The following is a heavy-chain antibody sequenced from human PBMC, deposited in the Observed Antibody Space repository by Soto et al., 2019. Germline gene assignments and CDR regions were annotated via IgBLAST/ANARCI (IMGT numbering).Heavy chain of an antibody. D-gene: IGHD3-3*01. Sequence: GESLKISCKGSGYSFTSYWIGWVRQMPGKGLEWMGIIYPGDSDTRYSPSFQGQVTISADKSISTAYLQWSSLKASDTAMYYCARLRYYDFWSGSRYGMDVWGQGTTVTVSS. CDR3: ARLRYYDFWSGSRYGMDV. CDR1: GYSFTSYW. J-gene: IGHJ6*02. V-gene: IGHV5-51*01. CDR2: IYPGDSDT.